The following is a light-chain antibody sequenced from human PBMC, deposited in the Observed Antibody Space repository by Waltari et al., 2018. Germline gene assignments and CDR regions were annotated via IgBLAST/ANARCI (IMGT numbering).Light chain of an antibody. CDR2: KDT. J-gene: IGLJ2*01. Sequence: SYELTQPSSVSVSPGRTAKNPCTGNELDNNYARWFQKKPGQAPFLISYKDTERPSGIPERFSGSSSGTTVTLTVSGAQVEDEADYYCYCAADDNRLFGGGTKLTVL. V-gene: IGLV3-27*01. CDR3: YCAADDNRL. CDR1: ELDNNY.